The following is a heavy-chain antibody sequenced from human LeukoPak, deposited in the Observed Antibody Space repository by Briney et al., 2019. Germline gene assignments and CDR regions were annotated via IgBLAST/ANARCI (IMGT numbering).Heavy chain of an antibody. Sequence: GGSLRLSCAASGFTFSLYWMNWVRRAPGKGLEWVANIKQDGSEKNYVVPVKGRLTISRDNAKNSLYLQMNNLRVEDPPMYYCAGGTGFIIKDWGQGTLVTVSS. D-gene: IGHD3-9*01. V-gene: IGHV3-7*03. CDR1: GFTFSLYW. CDR2: IKQDGSEK. CDR3: AGGTGFIIKD. J-gene: IGHJ4*02.